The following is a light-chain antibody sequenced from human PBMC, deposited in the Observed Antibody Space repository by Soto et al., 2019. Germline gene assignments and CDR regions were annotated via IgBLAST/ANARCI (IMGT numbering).Light chain of an antibody. V-gene: IGLV2-14*03. CDR2: DVS. CDR1: SSDVGGYNY. J-gene: IGLJ1*01. CDR3: SSYTTSNTRQIV. Sequence: QSALTQPASVSGSPGQSITISCTGTSSDVGGYNYVSWYQHHPGKAPKLIIYDVSNRPSGVSIRLSGSKSDNTASLTISGLRPEDEADYHCSSYTTSNTRQIVFGTGTKVTV.